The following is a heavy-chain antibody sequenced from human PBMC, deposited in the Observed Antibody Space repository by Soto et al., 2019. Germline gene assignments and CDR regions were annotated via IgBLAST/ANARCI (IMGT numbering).Heavy chain of an antibody. CDR1: GYTFFSYY. CDR3: ARGRYDILTGGFDY. V-gene: IGHV1-46*01. J-gene: IGHJ4*01. CDR2: VNPRGGST. D-gene: IGHD3-9*01. Sequence: ASVKVSCKASGYTFFSYYMHWVRQSPGQGLEWMGIVNPRGGSTRYAQTFHGRVKMTRDTYTSTVYMELSSMRSEDRAVYYCARGRYDILTGGFDYWG.